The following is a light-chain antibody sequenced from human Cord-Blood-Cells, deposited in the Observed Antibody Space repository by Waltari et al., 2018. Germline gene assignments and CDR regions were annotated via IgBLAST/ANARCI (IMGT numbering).Light chain of an antibody. CDR3: QVWDSSSDHYV. Sequence: SYVLTQPPSVSVAPGKTARITRGGNNIGSKSVHWYQQKPGQAPVLVIYYDSDRPSGIPEGFAGSNSGNTATLTISRVESGDEADYYCQVWDSSSDHYVFGTGTKVTVL. V-gene: IGLV3-21*04. CDR2: YDS. J-gene: IGLJ1*01. CDR1: NIGSKS.